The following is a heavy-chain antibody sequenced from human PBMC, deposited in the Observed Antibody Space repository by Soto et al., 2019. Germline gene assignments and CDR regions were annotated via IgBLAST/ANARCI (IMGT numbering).Heavy chain of an antibody. J-gene: IGHJ4*02. V-gene: IGHV1-18*01. CDR2: ISGYNGDT. CDR3: ARDWVGDLAY. D-gene: IGHD3-16*01. CDR1: GYTFTSYG. Sequence: QVQLVQSGGEVKQPGASVKVSCTTSGYTFTSYGISWVRQAPGQGLEWIGWISGYNGDTKHVQKCQGRVTLTTDTSTNTAYMEVRSLRSDDTAVYYCARDWVGDLAYWGQGTLVTVSS.